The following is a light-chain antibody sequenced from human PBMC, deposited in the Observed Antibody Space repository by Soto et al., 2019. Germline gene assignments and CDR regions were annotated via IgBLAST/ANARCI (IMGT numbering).Light chain of an antibody. Sequence: GDRGTIAFLASQDISNYLTWHQQRPGRAPKVLIYESSDLETGVSSRFSGSGSGTNFTFTISSLQSEDIATYYCQQYDNCPKTFGQGTRLEIK. CDR2: ESS. V-gene: IGKV1-33*01. CDR3: QQYDNCPKT. J-gene: IGKJ5*01. CDR1: QDISNY.